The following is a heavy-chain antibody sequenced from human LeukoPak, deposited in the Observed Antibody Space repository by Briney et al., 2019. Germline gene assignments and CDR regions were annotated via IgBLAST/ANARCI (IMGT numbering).Heavy chain of an antibody. J-gene: IGHJ4*02. CDR2: IKKDGSEK. Sequence: GGSLRLSCAASGFTFSGYWMSWVRQAPGKGLEWVANIKKDGSEKYYADSVKGRFTISRDNAKKSLYLQMSSLRAEDTAVYYCARDFAREFTIDYWGQGTLVTVSS. D-gene: IGHD3-10*01. V-gene: IGHV3-7*01. CDR3: ARDFAREFTIDY. CDR1: GFTFSGYW.